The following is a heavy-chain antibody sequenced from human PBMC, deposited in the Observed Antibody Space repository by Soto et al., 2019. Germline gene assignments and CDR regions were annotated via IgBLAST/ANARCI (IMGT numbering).Heavy chain of an antibody. CDR3: ARGDYGQYDAYNWFDP. J-gene: IGHJ5*02. CDR1: GGSFNNYC. V-gene: IGHV4-34*02. CDR2: VCPGGRT. D-gene: IGHD3-10*01. Sequence: QVRLQQWGAGLVRPSETLSLTCAAYGGSFNNYCWSWIRQPPGEGLAWIGEVCPGGRTNYSPTLKREVRIAVEGSKNHFSLRLTAVTVADTAVYYCARGDYGQYDAYNWFDPWGQGNLVIVGS.